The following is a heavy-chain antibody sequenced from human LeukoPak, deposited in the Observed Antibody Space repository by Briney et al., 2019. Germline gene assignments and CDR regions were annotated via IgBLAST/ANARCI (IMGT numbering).Heavy chain of an antibody. J-gene: IGHJ4*02. CDR1: GGSISSYY. V-gene: IGHV4-59*01. Sequence: PSETLSLTCTVSGGSISSYYWSWIRQPPGKGLEWIGYIYYSGGTNYNPSLESRVTISVDTSKNQFSLRLSSVTPADTAVHYCARDRGEGIVGTFDYWGQGTLVTVSS. CDR3: ARDRGEGIVGTFDY. CDR2: IYYSGGT. D-gene: IGHD1-26*01.